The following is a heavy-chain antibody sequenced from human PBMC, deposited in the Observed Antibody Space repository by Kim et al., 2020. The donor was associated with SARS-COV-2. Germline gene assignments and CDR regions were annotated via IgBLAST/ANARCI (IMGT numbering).Heavy chain of an antibody. CDR3: AKDGELLWFGELLGAKLDY. CDR2: ISYDGSNK. Sequence: GGSLRLSCAASGFTFSSYGMHWVRQAPGKGLEWVAVISYDGSNKYYADSVKGRFTISRDNSKKTLYLQMNSLRAEDAAVYYCAKDGELLWFGELLGAKLDYWGQGTLVTVSS. D-gene: IGHD3-10*01. J-gene: IGHJ4*02. CDR1: GFTFSSYG. V-gene: IGHV3-30*18.